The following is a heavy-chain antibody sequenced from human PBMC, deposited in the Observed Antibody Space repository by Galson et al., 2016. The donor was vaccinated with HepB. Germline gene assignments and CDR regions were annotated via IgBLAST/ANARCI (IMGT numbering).Heavy chain of an antibody. J-gene: IGHJ5*02. CDR1: GGSISSGSYY. V-gene: IGHV4-61*02. Sequence: TLSLTCSVSGGSISSGSYYWSWIRQPAGKGLEWIGRTYSIGNTNYSPSLKSRLTMSVDTSKNQFSLKLTSVTAADTAVYYCARVRDGSNWGGLDLWGQGTLVTVSS. D-gene: IGHD5-24*01. CDR3: ARVRDGSNWGGLDL. CDR2: TYSIGNT.